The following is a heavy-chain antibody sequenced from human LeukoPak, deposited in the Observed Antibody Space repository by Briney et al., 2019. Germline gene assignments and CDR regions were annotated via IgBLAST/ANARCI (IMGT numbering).Heavy chain of an antibody. Sequence: PGGSLRLSCAASGFTSSSYSMNWVRQAPGKGPEWVSSISSSGNSIYYADSVKGRFTISRDNAKNSLYLQMKSLRAEDTAVYYCARAAYCGGDCYSEGEHFDYWGQGTLVTVSS. D-gene: IGHD2-21*02. J-gene: IGHJ4*02. CDR1: GFTSSSYS. CDR3: ARAAYCGGDCYSEGEHFDY. V-gene: IGHV3-21*01. CDR2: ISSSGNSI.